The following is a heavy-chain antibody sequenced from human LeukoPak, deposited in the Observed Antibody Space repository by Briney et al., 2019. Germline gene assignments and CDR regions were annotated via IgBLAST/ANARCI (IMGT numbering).Heavy chain of an antibody. Sequence: GGSLRLSCAASGFPFTTYWMTWVRQAPGKGLEWVSVLYSDGNTKYADSVQGRFTISRDNSKNTLYLEMNSLSPDDTAVYYCARGVEPLAANTLAYWGQGTLVTVSS. CDR3: ARGVEPLAANTLAY. J-gene: IGHJ4*02. D-gene: IGHD1-14*01. CDR1: GFPFTTYW. V-gene: IGHV3-53*01. CDR2: LYSDGNT.